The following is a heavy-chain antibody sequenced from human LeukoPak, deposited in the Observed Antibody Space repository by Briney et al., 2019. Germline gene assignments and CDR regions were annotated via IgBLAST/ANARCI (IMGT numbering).Heavy chain of an antibody. CDR1: GASITSFH. CDR3: ARKDGDY. Sequence: SETLSLTCTVSGASITSFHWTWIRQPAGKGLEWIGLIYSSGSTIYNPSLQSRVAMSVDMTKNQLSLKLSSVTAADTTMYYCARKDGDYWGQGTLVTVSS. CDR2: IYSSGST. D-gene: IGHD6-6*01. J-gene: IGHJ4*02. V-gene: IGHV4-4*07.